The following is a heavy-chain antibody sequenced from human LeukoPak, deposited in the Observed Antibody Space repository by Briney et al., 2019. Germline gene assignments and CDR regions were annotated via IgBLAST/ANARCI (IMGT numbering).Heavy chain of an antibody. D-gene: IGHD5-18*01. V-gene: IGHV3-48*04. CDR1: GFTFSSYS. Sequence: GGSLRLSCAASGFTFSSYSMNWVRQAPGKGLEWVSYISSSGNTIDYADSVKGRFTISRDNAKNSLYLQMVSLRAEDTAVYYCARLRGYSYGYGDYWGQGALVTVSS. CDR3: ARLRGYSYGYGDY. CDR2: ISSSGNTI. J-gene: IGHJ4*02.